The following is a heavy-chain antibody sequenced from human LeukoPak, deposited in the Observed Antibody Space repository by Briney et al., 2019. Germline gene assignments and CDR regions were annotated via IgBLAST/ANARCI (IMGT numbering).Heavy chain of an antibody. J-gene: IGHJ4*02. Sequence: SETRSLTCTVSGGSISRYYWSWIRQPAGKGREWIGRIYTTGSTNYNPSLKSRVTRSVDTSRNQCSLRLRSVTAADTAVYYCARQIASAGTAGFDFWGQGALVTVSS. CDR2: IYTTGST. CDR3: ARQIASAGTAGFDF. CDR1: GGSISRYY. D-gene: IGHD6-13*01. V-gene: IGHV4-4*07.